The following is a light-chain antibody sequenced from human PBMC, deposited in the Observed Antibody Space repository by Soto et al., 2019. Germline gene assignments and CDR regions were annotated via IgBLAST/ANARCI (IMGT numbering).Light chain of an antibody. V-gene: IGKV3-20*01. Sequence: EIALTQSAGTLSLSPGQRVTLSCRASQSVSSSYLAWYQQKPGQSPRLLIYGASSRATGIPDRFSGSGSGTDFTLTISRLEPEDFAVYYCQQYGSSPFTFGPGTKVDIK. CDR2: GAS. CDR3: QQYGSSPFT. J-gene: IGKJ3*01. CDR1: QSVSSSY.